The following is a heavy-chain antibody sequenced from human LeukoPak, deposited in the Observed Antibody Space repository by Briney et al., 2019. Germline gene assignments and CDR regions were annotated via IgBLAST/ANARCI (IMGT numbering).Heavy chain of an antibody. CDR3: ARATVTTSNAFDI. Sequence: GGSLRLSCAASGFTFSSYWMSWVRQAPGKGLEWVANIKQDGSGKYYVDSVKGRFTISRDNAKNSLYLQMNSLRAEDTAVYYCARATVTTSNAFDIWGQGTMVTVSS. CDR1: GFTFSSYW. V-gene: IGHV3-7*01. CDR2: IKQDGSGK. D-gene: IGHD4-17*01. J-gene: IGHJ3*02.